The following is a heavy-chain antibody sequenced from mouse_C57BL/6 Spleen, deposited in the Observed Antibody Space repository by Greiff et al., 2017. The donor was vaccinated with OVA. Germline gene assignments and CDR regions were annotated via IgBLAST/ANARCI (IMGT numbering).Heavy chain of an antibody. CDR3: ARSGYSNYFDY. CDR2: IDPSDSYT. CDR1: GYTFTSYW. D-gene: IGHD2-5*01. J-gene: IGHJ2*01. Sequence: QVQLQQPGAELVMPGASVKLSCKASGYTFTSYWMHWVKQRPGQGLEWIGEIDPSDSYTNYNQKFKGKSTLTVDKSSSTAYMQLSSLTSEDSAVYYCARSGYSNYFDYWGQGTTLTVSS. V-gene: IGHV1-69*01.